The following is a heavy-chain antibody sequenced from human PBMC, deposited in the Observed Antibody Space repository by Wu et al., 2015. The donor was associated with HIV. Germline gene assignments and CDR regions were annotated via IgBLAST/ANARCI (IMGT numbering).Heavy chain of an antibody. CDR2: ISGYNDNT. J-gene: IGHJ2*01. D-gene: IGHD3-22*01. CDR1: GYTFTSYG. Sequence: QGQLVQSGAEVKKPGASVKVSCKASGYTFTSYGISWVRQAPGQGLEWMGWISGYNDNTNYAQKVQGRVTMTTDTSTSTAYMELRSLRSDDTAVYYCARDDYYDSSGLGLPWYFDPWAVAPWSLSPQ. V-gene: IGHV1-18*01. CDR3: ARDDYYDSSGLGLPWYFDP.